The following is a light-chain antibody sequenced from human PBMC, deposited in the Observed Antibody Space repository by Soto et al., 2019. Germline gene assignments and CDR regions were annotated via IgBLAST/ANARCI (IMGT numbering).Light chain of an antibody. Sequence: QSVLTQLASVSGFPGQSITISCTGTSSDIGAYNSVSWYQQHPGKAPKLMIYEVSNRPSGVSNRFSASKSGNTASLTISGLQAEDEADYYCSSRTTSNPYVFGTGTKVTVL. V-gene: IGLV2-14*01. CDR3: SSRTTSNPYV. CDR1: SSDIGAYNS. J-gene: IGLJ1*01. CDR2: EVS.